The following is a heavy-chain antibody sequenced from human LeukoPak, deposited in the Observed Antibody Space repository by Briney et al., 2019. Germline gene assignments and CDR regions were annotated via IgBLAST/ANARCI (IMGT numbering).Heavy chain of an antibody. D-gene: IGHD2-21*01. CDR1: GGSLSSGGYS. V-gene: IGHV4-30-2*01. Sequence: SETLSLTCAVSGGSLSSGGYSWSWIRQPPGTGLEWIGYIYHSGSTYYNPSLKSRVTISVDRSKNQFSLKLSSVTAADTAVYYCARGRFLGMDVWGQGTTVTVSS. J-gene: IGHJ6*02. CDR2: IYHSGST. CDR3: ARGRFLGMDV.